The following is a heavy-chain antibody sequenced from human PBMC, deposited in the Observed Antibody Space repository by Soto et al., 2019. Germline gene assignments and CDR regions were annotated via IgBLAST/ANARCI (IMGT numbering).Heavy chain of an antibody. CDR2: VSSSSSYI. CDR1: GFTFSSYS. Sequence: GGSLRLSCAGTGFTFSSYSMNWVRQAPGKGLEWVSCVSSSSSYIFYADSVKGRFTTSRDNAKDSLHLQMNSLRAEDTAVYYCARGGGYYDTSGYNRDTFDMWGQGTMVTVSS. J-gene: IGHJ3*02. V-gene: IGHV3-21*01. CDR3: ARGGGYYDTSGYNRDTFDM. D-gene: IGHD3-22*01.